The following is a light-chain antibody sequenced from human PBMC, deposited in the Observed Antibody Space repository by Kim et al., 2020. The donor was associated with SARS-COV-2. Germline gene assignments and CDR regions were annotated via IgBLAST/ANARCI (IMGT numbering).Light chain of an antibody. CDR3: QQYNNWPPMYT. CDR1: QSVSSC. V-gene: IGKV3-15*01. Sequence: SPGERATLSCRASQSVSSCLAWYQQKPGQAPRLLIYGASTRATGIPARFSGSGSGTEFTLTISSLQSEDFAVYYCQQYNNWPPMYTFGQGTKLEIK. J-gene: IGKJ2*01. CDR2: GAS.